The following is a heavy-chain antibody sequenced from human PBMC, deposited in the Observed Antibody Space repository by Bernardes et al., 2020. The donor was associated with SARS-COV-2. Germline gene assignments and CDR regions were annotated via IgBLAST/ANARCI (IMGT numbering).Heavy chain of an antibody. V-gene: IGHV3-23*01. CDR2: ISGSGGRT. D-gene: IGHD3-9*01. CDR1: GFTFSTYG. J-gene: IGHJ4*02. Sequence: GGSLRLSCAASGFTFSTYGMSWVRQTPGKGLEWVSGISGSGGRTYYADSVKGRVTISRDNSKNTLYLQMNSLTAEDTAVYYCAKLPFYDILTGYYWDYWGQGTRVTVSS. CDR3: AKLPFYDILTGYYWDY.